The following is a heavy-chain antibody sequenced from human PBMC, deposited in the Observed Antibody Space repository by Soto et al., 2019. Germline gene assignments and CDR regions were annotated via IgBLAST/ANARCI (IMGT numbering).Heavy chain of an antibody. CDR2: IIPIFGTA. V-gene: IGHV1-69*13. CDR3: AREKKNVEMATMYYYYYGMDV. CDR1: GGTFSSYA. J-gene: IGHJ6*02. Sequence: ASVKVSCKASGGTFSSYAISWVRQAPGQGLEWMGGIIPIFGTANYAQKFQGRVTITADESTSTAYMELSSLRSEDTAVYYCAREKKNVEMATMYYYYYGMDVWGQGTTVTVSS. D-gene: IGHD5-12*01.